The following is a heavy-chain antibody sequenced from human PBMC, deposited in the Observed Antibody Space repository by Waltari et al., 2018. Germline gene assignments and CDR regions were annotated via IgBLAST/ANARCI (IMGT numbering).Heavy chain of an antibody. Sequence: QVQLQESGPGLVKPSETLSLTCTVSGGSISSYYWSWIRQPAGKGREWVGRIYTSGRTNYNPSRKSRVTMSVDTSNNQFSLKLSSVTAADTAVYYCARDRFYDSSGYYYYYYYMDVWGKGTTVTVSS. J-gene: IGHJ6*03. D-gene: IGHD3-22*01. V-gene: IGHV4-4*07. CDR3: ARDRFYDSSGYYYYYYYMDV. CDR2: IYTSGRT. CDR1: GGSISSYY.